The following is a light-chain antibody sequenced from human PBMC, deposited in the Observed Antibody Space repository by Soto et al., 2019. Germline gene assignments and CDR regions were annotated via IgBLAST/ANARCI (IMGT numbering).Light chain of an antibody. CDR1: SSDVGGYNY. J-gene: IGLJ1*01. Sequence: QSDLTQPASVSGSPGQSITISCTGTSSDVGGYNYVSWYQQHPGKAPKLMIYDVSNRPSGVSNRFSGSKSGNTASLTISGLQAEDEADYYCSSYTSSSTPFYVFGTGTKLTVL. CDR2: DVS. V-gene: IGLV2-14*01. CDR3: SSYTSSSTPFYV.